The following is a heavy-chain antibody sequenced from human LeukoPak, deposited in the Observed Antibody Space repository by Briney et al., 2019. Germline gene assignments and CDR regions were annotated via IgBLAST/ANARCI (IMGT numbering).Heavy chain of an antibody. CDR2: ISYDGSNK. V-gene: IGHV3-30-3*01. CDR3: ARGLSACSGGTCYISIDS. Sequence: GRSLRPSCAASGFTFRSYAMHWVCQAPGRGLEWVAVISYDGSNKYYADSVKGRFTISRDNSKDTLYLQMNSLRAEDTAVYYCARGLSACSGGTCYISIDSWGQGTLVTVSS. J-gene: IGHJ5*01. D-gene: IGHD2-15*01. CDR1: GFTFRSYA.